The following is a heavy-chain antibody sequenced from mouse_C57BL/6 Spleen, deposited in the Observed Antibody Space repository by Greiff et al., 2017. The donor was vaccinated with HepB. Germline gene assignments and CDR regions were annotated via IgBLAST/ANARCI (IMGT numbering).Heavy chain of an antibody. J-gene: IGHJ3*01. CDR1: GYAFSSSW. CDR2: IYPGDGDT. D-gene: IGHD1-1*01. Sequence: QVQLQQSEPELVKPGASVKISCKASGYAFSSSWMNWVKQRPGKGLEWIGRIYPGDGDTNYNGKFKGKATLTADKSSSTAYMQLSSLTSEDSAVYFCAREGRYGSSPAWFAYWGQGTLVTVSA. CDR3: AREGRYGSSPAWFAY. V-gene: IGHV1-82*01.